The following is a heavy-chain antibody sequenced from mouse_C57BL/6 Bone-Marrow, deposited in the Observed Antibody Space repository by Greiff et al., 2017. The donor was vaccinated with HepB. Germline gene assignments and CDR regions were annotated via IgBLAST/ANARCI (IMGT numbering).Heavy chain of an antibody. CDR1: GYTFTSYW. J-gene: IGHJ2*01. CDR2: IHPSDSDT. D-gene: IGHD1-1*01. CDR3: AISLYYYGSSSPFDY. Sequence: QVQLQQPGAELVKPGASVKVSCKASGYTFTSYWMHWVKQRPGQGLEWIGRIHPSDSDTNYNQKFKGKATFTVDKSSSTAYMQLSSLTSEDSAVYYCAISLYYYGSSSPFDYWGQGTTLTVSS. V-gene: IGHV1-74*01.